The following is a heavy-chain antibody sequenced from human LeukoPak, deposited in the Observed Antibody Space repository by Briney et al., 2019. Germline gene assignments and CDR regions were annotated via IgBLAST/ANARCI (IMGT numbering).Heavy chain of an antibody. CDR1: GGSISSYY. D-gene: IGHD3-22*01. J-gene: IGHJ4*02. CDR3: AREYYYDSSGYYFFDH. V-gene: IGHV4-59*01. CDR2: IYYSGST. Sequence: SETLSLTCTVSGGSISSYYWSWIRQPPGKGLEWIRYIYYSGSTNYNPSLKSRVTISVDTSKNQFSLKLSSVTAADTAVYCCAREYYYDSSGYYFFDHWGQGTLVTVSS.